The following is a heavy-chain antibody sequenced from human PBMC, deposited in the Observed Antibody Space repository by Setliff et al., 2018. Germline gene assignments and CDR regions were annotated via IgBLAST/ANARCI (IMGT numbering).Heavy chain of an antibody. Sequence: VASVKVSCKASGYTFNNYGITWVRQAPGQGLEWMGWINNYSFKTTYPQKFLDRVTVTTDTSATTAYMELKNLRSDDTAVYYCARINFYVSSGYYYAPDFWGQGTLVTVSS. D-gene: IGHD3-22*01. J-gene: IGHJ4*02. V-gene: IGHV1-18*01. CDR3: ARINFYVSSGYYYAPDF. CDR2: INNYSFKT. CDR1: GYTFNNYG.